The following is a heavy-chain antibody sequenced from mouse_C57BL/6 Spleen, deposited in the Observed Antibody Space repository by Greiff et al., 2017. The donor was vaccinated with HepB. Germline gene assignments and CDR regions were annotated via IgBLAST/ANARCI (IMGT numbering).Heavy chain of an antibody. J-gene: IGHJ3*01. Sequence: VQLQQSGPELVKPGASVKLSCKASGYTFTSYDINWVKQRPGQGLEWIGWIYPRDGSTKYNEKFKGKATLTVDTSSSTAYMGLHSLTSEDSAVYFLARAAQVSWFAYWGQGTLVTVSA. CDR3: ARAAQVSWFAY. V-gene: IGHV1-85*01. D-gene: IGHD3-2*02. CDR2: IYPRDGST. CDR1: GYTFTSYD.